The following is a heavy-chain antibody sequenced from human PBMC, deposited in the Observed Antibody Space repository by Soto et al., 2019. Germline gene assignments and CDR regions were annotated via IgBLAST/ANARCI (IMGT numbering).Heavy chain of an antibody. CDR2: ISGSGGST. Sequence: EVQLLESGGGLVQPGGSLRLSCAASGFTFSSYAMSWVRQAPGKGLEWVSAISGSGGSTYYADSVQGRFTISRDNSKNTLYLQMNSLRAEDTAVYYCAKGVGGSGSYYSYWGQGTLVTVSS. D-gene: IGHD3-10*01. CDR1: GFTFSSYA. J-gene: IGHJ4*02. CDR3: AKGVGGSGSYYSY. V-gene: IGHV3-23*01.